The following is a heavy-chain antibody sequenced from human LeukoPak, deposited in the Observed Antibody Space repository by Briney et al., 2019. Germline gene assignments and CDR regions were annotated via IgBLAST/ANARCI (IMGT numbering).Heavy chain of an antibody. CDR2: ISGGGDNT. Sequence: GGSLRLSCAASGFTFNSYAMSWVREASGKGLEWVSGISGGGDNTYYADSVKGRFTISRYTSKNMVYLEMNSLRAEDTAVYYCAKVGPGAARDYWGQGTLVTVSS. CDR3: AKVGPGAARDY. J-gene: IGHJ4*02. V-gene: IGHV3-23*01. D-gene: IGHD2-15*01. CDR1: GFTFNSYA.